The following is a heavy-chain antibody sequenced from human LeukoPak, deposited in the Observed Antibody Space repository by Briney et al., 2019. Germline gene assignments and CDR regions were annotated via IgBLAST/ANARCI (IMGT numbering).Heavy chain of an antibody. CDR2: ISRSSSYI. D-gene: IGHD3-10*01. CDR3: ARDSAMARGVDDAFDI. Sequence: PGGSLRLSCAASGFTFSSYSMSWVRQAPGKGLEWVASISRSSSYIYNADSVKGRFTISRDNAKNSLYLQMNSLRAEDTAVYYCARDSAMARGVDDAFDIWGQGTMVTVSS. J-gene: IGHJ3*02. CDR1: GFTFSSYS. V-gene: IGHV3-21*01.